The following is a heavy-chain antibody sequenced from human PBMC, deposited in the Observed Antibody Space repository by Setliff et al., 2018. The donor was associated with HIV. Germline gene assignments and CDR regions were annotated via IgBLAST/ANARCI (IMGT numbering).Heavy chain of an antibody. CDR1: GGSISGYY. D-gene: IGHD2-2*01. V-gene: IGHV4-59*01. Sequence: SCTVSGGSISGYYWSWIRQPPGKGLEWIGTICYTGNTNYNPSLKSRVTPPGGMSENQLFLRLTSVTAADTAVYSCVRGFCSSTTCYEDYYYMDVWGKGSTVTVSS. CDR3: VRGFCSSTTCYEDYYYMDV. CDR2: ICYTGNT. J-gene: IGHJ6*03.